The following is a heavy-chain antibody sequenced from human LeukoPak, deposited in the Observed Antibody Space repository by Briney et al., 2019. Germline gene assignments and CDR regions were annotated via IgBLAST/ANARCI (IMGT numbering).Heavy chain of an antibody. D-gene: IGHD2-21*02. CDR3: AKVPAYCGGDCLFDY. CDR1: GLTFSSYA. J-gene: IGHJ4*02. V-gene: IGHV3-23*01. CDR2: ISGSGGST. Sequence: GGSLRLSCAASGLTFSSYAMSWVRQAPGKGLGWVSAISGSGGSTYYADSVKGRFTISRDNSKDTLYLQMNSLRAEDTAVYYCAKVPAYCGGDCLFDYWGQGTLVTVSS.